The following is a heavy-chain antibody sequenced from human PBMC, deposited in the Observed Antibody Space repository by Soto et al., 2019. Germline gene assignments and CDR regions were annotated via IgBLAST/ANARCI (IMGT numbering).Heavy chain of an antibody. CDR2: ISAYNGNT. V-gene: IGHV1-18*01. CDR1: GYTFSGYA. D-gene: IGHD4-17*01. CDR3: ARPFGDYGDYAWSLRD. Sequence: QVQLVQSGAEVKKPGASVKVSCKASGYTFSGYAMGWVRQAPGQGLEWMGWISAYNGNTDYAQKFQGRDTMTKDTSTSTAYMELRSLTSDDTAVYYCARPFGDYGDYAWSLRDWGQGTLVTVSS. J-gene: IGHJ4*02.